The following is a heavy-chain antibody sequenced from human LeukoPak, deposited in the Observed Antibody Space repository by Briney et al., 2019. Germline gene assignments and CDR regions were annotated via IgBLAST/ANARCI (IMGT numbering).Heavy chain of an antibody. CDR3: AKDRGVLRYFDWLSFLFDY. CDR1: GFTFNSYA. D-gene: IGHD3-9*01. V-gene: IGHV3-23*01. CDR2: ISGSGGST. J-gene: IGHJ4*02. Sequence: PGGSLRLSCAATGFTFNSYAMSWVRQAPGKGLEWVSAISGSGGSTYYADSVKGRFTISRDNSKNALYLQMNSLRAEDTAVYYCAKDRGVLRYFDWLSFLFDYWGQGTLVTVSS.